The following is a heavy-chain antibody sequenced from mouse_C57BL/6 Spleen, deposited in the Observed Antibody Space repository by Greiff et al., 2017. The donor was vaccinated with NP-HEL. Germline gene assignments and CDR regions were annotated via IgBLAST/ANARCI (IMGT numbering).Heavy chain of an antibody. Sequence: VQLQESGAELVKPGASVKLSCKASGYTFTEYTIHWVKQRSGQGLEWIGWFYPGSGSIKYNEKFKDKATLTADKSSSTVYMELSRLTSEDSAVYFCARHEDRQLRLPAWFAYWGQGTLVTVSA. CDR1: GYTFTEYT. J-gene: IGHJ3*01. CDR2: FYPGSGSI. V-gene: IGHV1-62-2*01. CDR3: ARHEDRQLRLPAWFAY. D-gene: IGHD3-2*02.